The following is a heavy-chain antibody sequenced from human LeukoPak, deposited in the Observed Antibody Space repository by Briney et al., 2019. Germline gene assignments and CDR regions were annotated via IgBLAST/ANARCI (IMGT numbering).Heavy chain of an antibody. Sequence: PSETLSLTCTVSGGSISSYYWSWIRQPAGKGLEWIGRIYTSGSTNYNPSLKSRVTMSVDTSKNQFSLKLSSVTAADTAVYYCARNSLTIFGVVTQSPLGTDAFDIWGQGTMVTVSS. J-gene: IGHJ3*02. CDR1: GGSISSYY. D-gene: IGHD3-3*01. CDR3: ARNSLTIFGVVTQSPLGTDAFDI. V-gene: IGHV4-4*07. CDR2: IYTSGST.